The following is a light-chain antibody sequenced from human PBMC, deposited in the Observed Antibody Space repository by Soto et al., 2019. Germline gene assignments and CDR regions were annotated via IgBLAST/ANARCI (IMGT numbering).Light chain of an antibody. J-gene: IGLJ1*01. CDR2: EVS. CDR3: SAFATSRAYV. V-gene: IGLV2-14*01. Sequence: QSVLTQPASVSGSPGQSITISCTGPSSDVGAYNYVSWYQQQSGKAPKLLIHEVSSRPAGVSDRFSGSKSGNTASLTISGLQAEDEADYYCSAFATSRAYVFGIGTKVTVL. CDR1: SSDVGAYNY.